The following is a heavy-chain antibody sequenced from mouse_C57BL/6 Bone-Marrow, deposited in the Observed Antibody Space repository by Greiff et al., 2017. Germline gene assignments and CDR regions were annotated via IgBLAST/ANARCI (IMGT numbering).Heavy chain of an antibody. CDR1: GFTFSSYG. CDR3: ERHEGLRRSFAY. V-gene: IGHV5-6*01. J-gene: IGHJ3*01. D-gene: IGHD2-4*01. CDR2: ISSGGSYT. Sequence: EVHLVESGGDLVKPGGSLKLSCAASGFTFSSYGMSWVRQTPDKRLEWVATISSGGSYTYYPDSVKGRFTISRDNAKNTLYLQMSSLKSEDTAMYYCERHEGLRRSFAYWGQGTLVTVSA.